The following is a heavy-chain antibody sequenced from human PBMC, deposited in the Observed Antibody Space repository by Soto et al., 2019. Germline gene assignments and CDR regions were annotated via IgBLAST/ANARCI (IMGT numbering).Heavy chain of an antibody. CDR3: ARASMGYGMDV. Sequence: ETLSLTCTVSGGSISSYYWIWIRQPPGKGLEWIGYIYYSGSTNYNPSLKSRVTISVDTSKNQFSLKLSSVTAADTAVYYCARASMGYGMDVWGQGTTVTVSS. D-gene: IGHD6-6*01. J-gene: IGHJ6*02. CDR1: GGSISSYY. V-gene: IGHV4-59*01. CDR2: IYYSGST.